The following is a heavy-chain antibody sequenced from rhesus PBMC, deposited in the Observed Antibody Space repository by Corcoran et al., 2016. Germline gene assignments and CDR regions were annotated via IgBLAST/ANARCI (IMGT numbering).Heavy chain of an antibody. J-gene: IGHJ4*01. V-gene: IGHV3S5*01. D-gene: IGHD5-12*01. Sequence: EVQLVETGGGLVQPGGSLRLSCASSGFPFSSYGMSWVRQAPGKGLEWVSGISYTGGRTYYADSVKGRFTISRDNSKNTLSLQMNSLRAEDTAVYYCAKTPRSQLQNDYWGQGVLVTVSS. CDR1: GFPFSSYG. CDR2: ISYTGGRT. CDR3: AKTPRSQLQNDY.